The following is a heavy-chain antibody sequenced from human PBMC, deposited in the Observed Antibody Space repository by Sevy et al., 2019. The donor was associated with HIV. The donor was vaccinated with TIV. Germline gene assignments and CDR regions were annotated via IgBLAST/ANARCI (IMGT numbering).Heavy chain of an antibody. D-gene: IGHD4-17*01. V-gene: IGHV3-15*01. J-gene: IGHJ4*02. CDR1: GFTFSNAW. Sequence: GGSLRLSCAASGFTFSNAWMSWVRQAPGKGLEWVGRIKSKTDGGTTDYAAPVKGGFTISRDDSKNTLYLQMNSLKTEDTAVYYCTTDDYGDYGGLDYWGQGTLVTVSS. CDR2: IKSKTDGGTT. CDR3: TTDDYGDYGGLDY.